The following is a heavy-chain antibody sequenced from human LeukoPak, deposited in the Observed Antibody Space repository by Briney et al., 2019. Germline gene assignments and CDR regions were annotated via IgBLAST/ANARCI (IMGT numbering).Heavy chain of an antibody. CDR3: ARDRNDILTGYTAFDI. Sequence: GGSLRLSCATSGFTFNNYNMNWVRQAPGKGLEWVSSISTSSSYIYYADSVKGRFTISRDNAKNSLYLQMNSLRAEDTAVYYCARDRNDILTGYTAFDIWGQGTMVTVSS. D-gene: IGHD3-9*01. V-gene: IGHV3-21*01. CDR1: GFTFNNYN. CDR2: ISTSSSYI. J-gene: IGHJ3*02.